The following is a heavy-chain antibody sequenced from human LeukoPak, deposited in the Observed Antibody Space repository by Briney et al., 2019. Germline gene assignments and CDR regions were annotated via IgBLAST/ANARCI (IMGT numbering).Heavy chain of an antibody. J-gene: IGHJ4*02. CDR1: GFTFGDYA. Sequence: QTGGSLRLSCTASGFTFGDYAMSWFRQAPGKGLEWVGFIRSKAYGGTTEYAASVKGRFTISRDDSKSIAYLQMNSLKTEDTAVYYCTTGWASIAARYWGQGTLVTVSS. CDR2: IRSKAYGGTT. CDR3: TTGWASIAARY. V-gene: IGHV3-49*03. D-gene: IGHD6-6*01.